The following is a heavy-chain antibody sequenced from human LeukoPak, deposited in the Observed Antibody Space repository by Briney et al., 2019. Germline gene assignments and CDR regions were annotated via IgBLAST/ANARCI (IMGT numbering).Heavy chain of an antibody. CDR1: GFTFSNYP. Sequence: GGSLRLSCAAYGFTFSNYPMSWVRQTPGKGQKWVSAVNGDTTFYADSVKGRFSISRDNSKNTLYLQMNSLRAEDTAVYYCAKEVHDSSGFSADYWGQGTLVTVSS. CDR2: VNGDTT. V-gene: IGHV3-23*01. CDR3: AKEVHDSSGFSADY. J-gene: IGHJ4*01. D-gene: IGHD3-22*01.